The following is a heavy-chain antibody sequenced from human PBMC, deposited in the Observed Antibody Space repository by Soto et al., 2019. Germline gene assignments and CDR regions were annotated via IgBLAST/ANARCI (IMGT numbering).Heavy chain of an antibody. D-gene: IGHD3-10*01. CDR3: ERLEGYYGSGRRDY. Sequence: QMQLVESGGGVVQPGRSLRLSCAASGFTFSSYAMHWVRQAPGKGLEWVAVISYDGSNKYYADSVKGRFTISRDNSKNTLYLQMNSLRAEDTAVYYCERLEGYYGSGRRDYWGQGTLVTVSS. V-gene: IGHV3-30-3*01. CDR1: GFTFSSYA. J-gene: IGHJ4*02. CDR2: ISYDGSNK.